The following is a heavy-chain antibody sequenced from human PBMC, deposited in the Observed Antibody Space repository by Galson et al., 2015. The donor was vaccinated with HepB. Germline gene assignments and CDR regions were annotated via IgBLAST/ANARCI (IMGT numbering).Heavy chain of an antibody. Sequence: SLRLSCAVSGFTVSRNYMTWVRQAPGKGLEWVSVIYSGGSTYHADSVKGRFTISRDNSKNTLYLQMNSLRPEDTAVYYCARGNANRAVRWGQGTLVTVSS. CDR1: GFTVSRNY. J-gene: IGHJ4*02. V-gene: IGHV3-66*02. CDR3: ARGNANRAVR. CDR2: IYSGGST. D-gene: IGHD3-16*01.